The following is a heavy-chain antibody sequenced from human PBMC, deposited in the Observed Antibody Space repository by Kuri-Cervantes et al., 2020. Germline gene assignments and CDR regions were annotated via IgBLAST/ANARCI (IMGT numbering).Heavy chain of an antibody. CDR1: GFTFSSYG. J-gene: IGHJ6*02. V-gene: IGHV3-53*01. CDR3: ARGYYYYGMDV. Sequence: GGSLRLSCAASGFTFSSYGMHWVRQAPGKGLEWVSVIYSGGSTYYADSVKGRFTISRDNSKNTLYLQMNSLRAEDTAVYYCARGYYYYGMDVWAKGPRSPSP. CDR2: IYSGGST.